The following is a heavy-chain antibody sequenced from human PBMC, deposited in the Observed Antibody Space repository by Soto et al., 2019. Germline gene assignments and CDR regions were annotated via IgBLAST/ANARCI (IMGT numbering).Heavy chain of an antibody. V-gene: IGHV3-21*01. CDR2: ISSSSSYI. CDR1: GFTFSSYS. CDR3: AREVDCGGDCSPYYFDY. D-gene: IGHD2-21*02. J-gene: IGHJ4*02. Sequence: EEQLVESGGGLVKPGGSLRLSCAASGFTFSSYSMNWVRQAPGKGLEWVSSISSSSSYIYYADSVKGRFTISRDNAKNSLYLQMNSLRAEDTAVYYCAREVDCGGDCSPYYFDYWGQGTLVTVSS.